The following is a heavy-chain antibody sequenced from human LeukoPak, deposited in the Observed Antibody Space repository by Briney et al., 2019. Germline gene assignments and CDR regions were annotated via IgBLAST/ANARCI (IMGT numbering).Heavy chain of an antibody. J-gene: IGHJ4*02. CDR1: GFTFDDYA. CDR3: AKDQYPDEGYRAGGIDY. D-gene: IGHD3-16*01. Sequence: GGSLRLSCAASGFTFDDYAMHWVRQAPGKGLEWVSLISWDGGSTYYADSVKGRFTISRDNSKNSLYLQMNSLRAEDTALYYCAKDQYPDEGYRAGGIDYWGQGTLVTVSS. V-gene: IGHV3-43D*03. CDR2: ISWDGGST.